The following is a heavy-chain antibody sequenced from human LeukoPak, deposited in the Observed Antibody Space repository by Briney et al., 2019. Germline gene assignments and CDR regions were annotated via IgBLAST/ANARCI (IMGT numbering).Heavy chain of an antibody. CDR2: TIPILGIA. J-gene: IGHJ4*02. D-gene: IGHD4-17*01. CDR3: ARAAGDGDYVPLDY. CDR1: GGTFSSYA. V-gene: IGHV1-69*04. Sequence: SVKVSCKASGGTFSSYAISWVRQAPGQGLEWMGRTIPILGIANYAQKFQGRVTITADESTSTAYMELSSLRSEDTAVYYCARAAGDGDYVPLDYWGQGTLVTVSS.